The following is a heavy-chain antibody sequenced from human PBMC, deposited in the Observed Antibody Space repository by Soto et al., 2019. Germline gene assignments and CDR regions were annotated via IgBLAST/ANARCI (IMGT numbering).Heavy chain of an antibody. CDR3: VRGGGGGLFDP. J-gene: IGHJ5*02. CDR2: ISPGSRYP. D-gene: IGHD2-15*01. V-gene: IGHV3-11*06. Sequence: TGGSLTLACAVSGFTIGDFYVSWIRHAPGKGLEWLSYISPGSRYPAYADSVKGRFTISRDNAKRSLYLQMMSLTAEDTAIYYCVRGGGGGLFDPWGQGTMVTVSS. CDR1: GFTIGDFY.